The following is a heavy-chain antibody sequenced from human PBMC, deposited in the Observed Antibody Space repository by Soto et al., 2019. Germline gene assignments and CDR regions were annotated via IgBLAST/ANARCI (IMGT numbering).Heavy chain of an antibody. J-gene: IGHJ3*02. CDR1: GGSISSYY. Sequence: SETLSLTCTVSGGSISSYYWSRIRQPPGKGLEWIGYIYYSGSTNYNPSLKSRVTISVDTSKNQFSLKLSSVTAADTAVYYCARDLANRGFDAFDIWGQGTMVTVS. CDR3: ARDLANRGFDAFDI. CDR2: IYYSGST. V-gene: IGHV4-59*01. D-gene: IGHD2-15*01.